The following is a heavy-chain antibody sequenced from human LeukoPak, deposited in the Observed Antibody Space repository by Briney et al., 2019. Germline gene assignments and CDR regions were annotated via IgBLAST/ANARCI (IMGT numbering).Heavy chain of an antibody. D-gene: IGHD3-22*01. CDR1: RFTFDDYI. J-gene: IGHJ3*02. Sequence: PGGSLRLSCAASRFTFDDYIMHWVRQAPGKGLEWVSLISWDGETTYYADSVKGRFTTSRDNSKNSLYLQMNSLRSEDTAFYCAKARGLIGGAFDIWGQGTMVTVSS. CDR2: ISWDGETT. V-gene: IGHV3-43*01. CDR3: AKARGLIGGAFDI.